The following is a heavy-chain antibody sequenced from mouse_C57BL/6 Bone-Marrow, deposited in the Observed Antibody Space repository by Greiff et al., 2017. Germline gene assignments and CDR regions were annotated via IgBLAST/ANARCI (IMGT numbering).Heavy chain of an antibody. CDR3: ARERYCLYFDV. CDR2: IDPSDSYT. CDR1: GYTFTSYW. J-gene: IGHJ1*03. D-gene: IGHD1-1*01. V-gene: IGHV1-69*01. Sequence: QVQLQQPGAELVMPGASVKLSCKASGYTFTSYWMHWVKQRPGQGLEWIGEIDPSDSYTNYNQKFKGKSTLTVDKSSSTAYMQLSNLTSEDSAVYYCARERYCLYFDVWGTGTTVTVSS.